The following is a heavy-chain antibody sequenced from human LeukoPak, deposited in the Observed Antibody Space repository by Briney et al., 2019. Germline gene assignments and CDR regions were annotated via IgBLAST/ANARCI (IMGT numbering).Heavy chain of an antibody. J-gene: IGHJ4*02. V-gene: IGHV3-33*01. CDR1: GFTFSSYG. Sequence: GGSLRLSCAASGFTFSSYGMHWVRQAPGKGLEWVAVIWYDGSNKYYADSVKGRFTISRDNSKNTLYLQMNSLRAEDTAVYYCARDGGVSYYADYWGQGTLVTVSS. CDR3: ARDGGVSYYADY. CDR2: IWYDGSNK. D-gene: IGHD1-26*01.